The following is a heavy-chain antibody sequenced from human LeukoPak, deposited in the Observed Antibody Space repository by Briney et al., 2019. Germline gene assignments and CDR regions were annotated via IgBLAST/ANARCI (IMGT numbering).Heavy chain of an antibody. Sequence: SETLSLTCTVSGGSYWGWIRQPPGKGLEWIGSISYSGTTYYNPSLKSRVTISVDTSKNPFSLKLSSVTAADTAVYYCARHLVGRFGYHDGYYFDYWGQGTLVTVSS. CDR2: ISYSGTT. CDR3: ARHLVGRFGYHDGYYFDY. CDR1: GGSY. J-gene: IGHJ4*02. V-gene: IGHV4-39*01. D-gene: IGHD3-10*01.